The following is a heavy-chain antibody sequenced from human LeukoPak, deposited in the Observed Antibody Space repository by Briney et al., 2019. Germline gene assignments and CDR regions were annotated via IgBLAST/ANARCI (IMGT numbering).Heavy chain of an antibody. CDR3: ARDLGQYYDTSDNWFDP. J-gene: IGHJ5*02. V-gene: IGHV3-74*01. CDR2: INSDGIST. Sequence: GGSLRLSCAASGFTFSIYWMHWVRHASGKGLVWVARINSDGISTNYADSVKGRFTISRDNAKNTLNLQMNSLRAEDTAVYYCARDLGQYYDTSDNWFDPWGQGTLVTVSS. D-gene: IGHD3-22*01. CDR1: GFTFSIYW.